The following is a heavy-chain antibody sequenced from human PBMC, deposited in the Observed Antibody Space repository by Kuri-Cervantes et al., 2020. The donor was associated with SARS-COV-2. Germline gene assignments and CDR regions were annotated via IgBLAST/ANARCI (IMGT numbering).Heavy chain of an antibody. J-gene: IGHJ6*02. CDR2: ISSSSSYT. CDR3: AKMYCTNGVCYNGMDV. Sequence: LSLTCAVYGGSFSGYYWSWIRQPPGKGLEWVSYISSSSSYTNYADSVKGRFTISRDNAKNSLYLQMNSLRAEDTAVYYCAKMYCTNGVCYNGMDVWGQGTTVTVSS. D-gene: IGHD2-8*01. CDR1: GGSFSGYY. V-gene: IGHV3-11*06.